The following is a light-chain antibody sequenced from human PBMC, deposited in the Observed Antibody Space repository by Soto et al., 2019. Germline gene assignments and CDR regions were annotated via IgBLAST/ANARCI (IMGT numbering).Light chain of an antibody. J-gene: IGKJ1*01. CDR1: QSISNW. V-gene: IGKV1-5*03. CDR2: KAS. Sequence: DIQMTQSPSTLSASVGDRVTITCRASQSISNWLAWFQQKPGKAPKLLIYKASSLKSGVPSRFSGSGSGTEFTLTISSVQPDDFATYYCQEYNSYSETFGQGTKVDIK. CDR3: QEYNSYSET.